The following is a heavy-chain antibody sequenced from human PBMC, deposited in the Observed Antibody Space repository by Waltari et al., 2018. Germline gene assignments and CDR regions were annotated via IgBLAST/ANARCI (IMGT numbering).Heavy chain of an antibody. Sequence: QVQLVQSGAEVKKPGASVKVSCKASGYTFTSYDINWVRQATGHGLEWMGWMNPNSGNTGYAQKFQGRVTMTRNTSISTAYMELSSLRSEDTAVYYCARVADFWSGYYMWKGLGYYMDVWGKGTTVTVSS. CDR1: GYTFTSYD. CDR2: MNPNSGNT. CDR3: ARVADFWSGYYMWKGLGYYMDV. J-gene: IGHJ6*03. V-gene: IGHV1-8*01. D-gene: IGHD3-3*01.